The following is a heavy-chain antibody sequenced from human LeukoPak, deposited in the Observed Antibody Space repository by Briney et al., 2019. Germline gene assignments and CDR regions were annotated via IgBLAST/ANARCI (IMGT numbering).Heavy chain of an antibody. V-gene: IGHV3-7*03. CDR1: GFTFSSYW. CDR3: ARVRFGELSWFDP. J-gene: IGHJ5*02. D-gene: IGHD3-10*01. Sequence: PGGSLRLSCAASGFTFSSYWMSWVRQAPGKGLEWVANIKQDRSEKYYVDSVKGRFTISRDNAKNSLYLQMNSLRAEDTAVYYCARVRFGELSWFDPWGQGTLVTVSS. CDR2: IKQDRSEK.